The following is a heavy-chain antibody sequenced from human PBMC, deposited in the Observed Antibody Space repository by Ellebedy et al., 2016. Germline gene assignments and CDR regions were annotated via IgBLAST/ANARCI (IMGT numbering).Heavy chain of an antibody. D-gene: IGHD6-19*01. CDR3: ARDRVAVAAGGYYYYYMDV. CDR1: GGSFSGYY. J-gene: IGHJ6*03. V-gene: IGHV4-34*01. Sequence: SETLSLTXAVYGGSFSGYYWSWIRQPPGKGLEWIGEINHSGSTNYNPSLKSRVTISVDTSKNQFSLKLSSVTAADTAVYYCARDRVAVAAGGYYYYYMDVWGKGTTVTVSS. CDR2: INHSGST.